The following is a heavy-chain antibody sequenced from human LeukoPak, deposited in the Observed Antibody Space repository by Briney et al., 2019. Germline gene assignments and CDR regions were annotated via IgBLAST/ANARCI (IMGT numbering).Heavy chain of an antibody. CDR2: IYSGGST. CDR1: GFTVSSNY. D-gene: IGHD3-22*01. Sequence: GGSLRLSCAASGFTVSSNYMSWVRQAPGKGLEWVSVIYSGGSTYYAHSVKGRFTVSRDNSKNTLYLQVNSLRPEDTAVYYCARGPTYQHSSGHDFDYWGQGTLVTVSS. J-gene: IGHJ4*02. CDR3: ARGPTYQHSSGHDFDY. V-gene: IGHV3-53*05.